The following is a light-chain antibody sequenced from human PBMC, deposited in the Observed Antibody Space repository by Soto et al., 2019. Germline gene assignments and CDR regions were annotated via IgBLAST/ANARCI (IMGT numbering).Light chain of an antibody. CDR1: QSVNNN. V-gene: IGKV3D-15*01. CDR3: QEYNTWPWT. CDR2: GAS. Sequence: ETLMTQSPATLSVSPGERATLSCRASQSVNNNLAWYQQKLGQAPRVLIYGASTRATGIPARFTSSGSGTEFILTITSLQSEDSAVYYCQEYNTWPWTFGQGTKVDIK. J-gene: IGKJ1*01.